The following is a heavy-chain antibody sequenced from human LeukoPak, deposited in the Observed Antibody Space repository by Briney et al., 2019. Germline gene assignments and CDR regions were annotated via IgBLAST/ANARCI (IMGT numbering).Heavy chain of an antibody. J-gene: IGHJ5*02. CDR2: IRDSGET. CDR1: GFSVSNYY. V-gene: IGHV3-66*03. CDR3: ARDRAVTQDWVEFDP. Sequence: GGSLRLSCASSGFSVSNYYMSWVRQAPGKGLEWVSLIRDSGETFYADSVKGRFTISRDNSKNTMYLQMNRLRVEDTAVYFCARDRAVTQDWVEFDPWVQGTLVTVSS. D-gene: IGHD4-17*01.